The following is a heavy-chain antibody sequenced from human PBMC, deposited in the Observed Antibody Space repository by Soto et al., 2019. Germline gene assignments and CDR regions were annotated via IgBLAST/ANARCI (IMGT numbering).Heavy chain of an antibody. CDR2: INHSGST. J-gene: IGHJ4*02. Sequence: PSETLSLTCAVYGGSFSGYYWSWIRQPPGKGLEWIGEINHSGSTNYNPSLKSRVTISVDTSKNQFSLKLSSVTAADTAVYYCARVSYDSSGYSYPHFDYWGQGTLVTVSS. V-gene: IGHV4-34*01. CDR3: ARVSYDSSGYSYPHFDY. CDR1: GGSFSGYY. D-gene: IGHD3-22*01.